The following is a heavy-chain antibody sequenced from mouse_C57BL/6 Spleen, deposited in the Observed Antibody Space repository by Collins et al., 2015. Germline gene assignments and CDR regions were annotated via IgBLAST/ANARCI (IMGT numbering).Heavy chain of an antibody. CDR3: ASDYGSSPGFAY. Sequence: QIQLVQSGPELKKPGETVKVSCKASGYTFTTYGMSWVKQAPGKGLKWMGWINTYSGVPTYADDFKGRFAFSLETSASTAYLQINNLKNEDMATYFCASDYGSSPGFAYWGQGTLVTVSA. CDR1: GYTFTTYG. J-gene: IGHJ3*01. CDR2: INTYSGVP. V-gene: IGHV9-3*01. D-gene: IGHD1-1*01.